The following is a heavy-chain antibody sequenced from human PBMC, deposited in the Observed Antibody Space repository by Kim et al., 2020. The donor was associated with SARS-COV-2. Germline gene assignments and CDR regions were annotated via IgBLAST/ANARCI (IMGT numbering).Heavy chain of an antibody. CDR2: ISAYNGNT. D-gene: IGHD3-10*01. J-gene: IGHJ4*02. Sequence: ASVKVSCKASGYTFTSYGISWVRQAPGQGLEWMGWISAYNGNTNYAQKLQGRVTMTTDTSTSTAYMELRSLRSDDTAVYYCAREFQESRGREITMVRGAIDYWGQGTLVTVSS. CDR3: AREFQESRGREITMVRGAIDY. V-gene: IGHV1-18*01. CDR1: GYTFTSYG.